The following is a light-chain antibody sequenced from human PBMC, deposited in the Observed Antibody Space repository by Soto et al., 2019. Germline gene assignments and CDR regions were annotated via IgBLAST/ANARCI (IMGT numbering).Light chain of an antibody. V-gene: IGLV2-11*01. CDR1: SSDVGGYNY. J-gene: IGLJ3*02. CDR3: CSYAGSYTWV. CDR2: DVG. Sequence: ALTQPRSVSGSPGQSVTISCTGTSSDVGGYNYVSWYQQHPGKAPKLMIYDVGKRPSGVPDRFSGSKSGNTASLTISGLQAEDEADYYCCSYAGSYTWVFGGGTKVTVL.